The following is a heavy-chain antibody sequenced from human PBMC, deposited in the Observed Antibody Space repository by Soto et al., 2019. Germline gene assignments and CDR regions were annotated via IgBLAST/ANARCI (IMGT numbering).Heavy chain of an antibody. V-gene: IGHV3-30-3*01. CDR2: ISYDGSNK. CDR3: ARDATIFGVVDYYGMDV. J-gene: IGHJ6*02. D-gene: IGHD3-3*01. CDR1: GFTFSSYA. Sequence: QVPLVESGGGVVQPGRSLRLSCAASGFTFSSYAMHWVRQAPGKGLEWVAVISYDGSNKYYADSVKGRFTISRDNSKNTLYLQMNSLRAEDTAVYYCARDATIFGVVDYYGMDVWGQGTTVTVSS.